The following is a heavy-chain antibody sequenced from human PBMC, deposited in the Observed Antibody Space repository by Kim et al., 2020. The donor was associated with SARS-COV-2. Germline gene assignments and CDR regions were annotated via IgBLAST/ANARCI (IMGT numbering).Heavy chain of an antibody. Sequence: ASVKVSCKASGYTFTGYYMHWVRQAPGQGLEWMGWINPNSGGTNYAQKFQGRVTMTRDTSISTAYMELSRLRSDDTAVYYCARMEAPLFYWGSGGIGAFDIWGQGTMVTVSS. CDR3: ARMEAPLFYWGSGGIGAFDI. V-gene: IGHV1-2*02. D-gene: IGHD2-15*01. CDR2: INPNSGGT. J-gene: IGHJ3*02. CDR1: GYTFTGYY.